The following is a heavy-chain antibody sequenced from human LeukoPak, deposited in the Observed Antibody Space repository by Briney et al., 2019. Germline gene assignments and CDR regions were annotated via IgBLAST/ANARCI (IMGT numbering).Heavy chain of an antibody. J-gene: IGHJ6*03. D-gene: IGHD4-11*01. V-gene: IGHV4-59*01. CDR3: ARGSDVTTEPEDYYYYYMDV. CDR1: GGSISSYY. CDR2: IYYSGST. Sequence: PSETLSLTCTVSGGSISSYYWSWIRQPPGKGLEWIGYIYYSGSTNYNPSLKSRVTISVDTSKNQFSLKLSSVTAADTAVYYCARGSDVTTEPEDYYYYYMDVWGKGTTVTVSS.